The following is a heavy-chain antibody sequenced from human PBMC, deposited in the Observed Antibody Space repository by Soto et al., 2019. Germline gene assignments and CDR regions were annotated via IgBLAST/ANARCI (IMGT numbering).Heavy chain of an antibody. D-gene: IGHD2-2*01. CDR1: GFTFTTYD. CDR2: IGTAGDT. Sequence: EVQLVESGGGLVQPGGSLRLSCAASGFTFTTYDMHWVRQVTGKGLEWVSSIGTAGDTHYADSVKGRFTISRENAKNSLYLXXXXXXXXXXXXXXXXXXXXXXXXSCYVDAFNIWGQGTMVTVSS. V-gene: IGHV3-13*01. CDR3: XXXXXXXXXSCYVDAFNI. J-gene: IGHJ3*02.